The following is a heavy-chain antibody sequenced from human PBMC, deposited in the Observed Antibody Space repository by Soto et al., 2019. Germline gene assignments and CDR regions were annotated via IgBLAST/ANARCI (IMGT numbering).Heavy chain of an antibody. J-gene: IGHJ4*02. CDR1: GFTFSSYS. V-gene: IGHV3-48*02. D-gene: IGHD6-19*01. Sequence: PGGSLRLSCAASGFTFSSYSMNWVRQAPGKGLEWVSYISSSSSTIYYADSVKGRFTISRDNAKNSLYLQMNSLRDEDTAVYYCARRLSSGWYAGFDYWGQGTLVTVSS. CDR3: ARRLSSGWYAGFDY. CDR2: ISSSSSTI.